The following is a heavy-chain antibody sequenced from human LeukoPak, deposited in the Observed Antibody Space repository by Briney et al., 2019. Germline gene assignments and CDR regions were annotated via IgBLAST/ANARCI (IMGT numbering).Heavy chain of an antibody. CDR2: IYYSGST. CDR3: AREGEWLAYFDY. Sequence: SETLSLTCTVSGGSISSYYWSWIRQPPGKGLEWIGYIYYSGSTNYNPSLKSRVTISVDTSKNQFSLKLSSVTAADTAVYYCAREGEWLAYFDYWGQGTLVTVSS. V-gene: IGHV4-59*12. D-gene: IGHD6-19*01. J-gene: IGHJ4*02. CDR1: GGSISSYY.